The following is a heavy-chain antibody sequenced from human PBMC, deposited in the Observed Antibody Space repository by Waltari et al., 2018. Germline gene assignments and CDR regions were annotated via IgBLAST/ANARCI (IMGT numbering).Heavy chain of an antibody. D-gene: IGHD3-3*01. CDR3: ARDRGGSVLRFLEWQPTSYGMDV. CDR2: SNTNSGGT. CDR1: GYTFTGYY. J-gene: IGHJ6*02. V-gene: IGHV1-2*06. Sequence: QVQLVQSGAEVKKPGASVKVSCKASGYTFTGYYMHWVRQAPGQGLEWMGRSNTNSGGTNNAKKFQGRVTMTRDTSISTAYMELSRLRSDDTAVYYCARDRGGSVLRFLEWQPTSYGMDVWGQGTTVTVSS.